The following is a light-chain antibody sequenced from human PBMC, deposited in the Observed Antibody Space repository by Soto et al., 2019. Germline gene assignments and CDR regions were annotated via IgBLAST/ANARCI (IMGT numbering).Light chain of an antibody. V-gene: IGKV1-5*01. CDR3: QQYYRYPVT. CDR1: QSPNNW. Sequence: DSQLTQYPSTLSASVGERVTITCRASQSPNNWMAWYQQKSGKAPKLLIYDVSILASGVPSRFSGSVSGTECALTISSLQPDDSATYYCQQYYRYPVTFGQGTKVEVK. CDR2: DVS. J-gene: IGKJ2*01.